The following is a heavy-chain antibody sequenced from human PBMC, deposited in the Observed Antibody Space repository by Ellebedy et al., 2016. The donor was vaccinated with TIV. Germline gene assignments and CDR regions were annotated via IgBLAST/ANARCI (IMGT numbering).Heavy chain of an antibody. D-gene: IGHD3/OR15-3a*01. CDR2: INHSGST. CDR1: GGSFSGYY. CDR3: ARLYRTAGLYYYYYGMDV. J-gene: IGHJ6*02. Sequence: MPSETLSLTCAVYGGSFSGYYWSWIRQPPGKGLEWIGEINHSGSTNYNPSLKSRVTISVDTSKNQFSLKLSSVTAADTAVYYCARLYRTAGLYYYYYGMDVWGQGTTVTVSS. V-gene: IGHV4-34*01.